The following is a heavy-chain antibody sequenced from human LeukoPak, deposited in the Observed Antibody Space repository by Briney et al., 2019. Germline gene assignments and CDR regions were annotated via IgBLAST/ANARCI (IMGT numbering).Heavy chain of an antibody. Sequence: SETLSLTCTVSGGSISSGNYYWSWIRQSPGKGLEWIGYIYHNGNTYYNPSLESRMTMSVDTSNNQFSLKVSSVTAADTAVYFCARDSYYESSGYLDPWGQGTLVSVSS. CDR2: IYHNGNT. CDR1: GGSISSGNYY. D-gene: IGHD6-19*01. J-gene: IGHJ5*02. V-gene: IGHV4-30-4*01. CDR3: ARDSYYESSGYLDP.